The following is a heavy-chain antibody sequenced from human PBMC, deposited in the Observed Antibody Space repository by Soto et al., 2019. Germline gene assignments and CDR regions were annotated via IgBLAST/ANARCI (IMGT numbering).Heavy chain of an antibody. D-gene: IGHD2-2*02. CDR1: GFTFSSYA. Sequence: EVQLLESGGGLVQPGGSLRLSCEASGFTFSSYAMNGLRQAPGKGLEWVSTISGSGGSTYYAHTSTYYADSVKGRFTISRDNSKNTLYLQMNSLRAEDTAVYYCAKVGGTSHPPIPVDYWGQGTLVTVSS. V-gene: IGHV3-23*01. J-gene: IGHJ4*02. CDR3: AKVGGTSHPPIPVDY. CDR2: ISGSGGSTYYAHTST.